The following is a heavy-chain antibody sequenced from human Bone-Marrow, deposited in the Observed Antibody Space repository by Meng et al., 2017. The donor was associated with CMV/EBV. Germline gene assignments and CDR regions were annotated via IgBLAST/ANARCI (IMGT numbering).Heavy chain of an antibody. J-gene: IGHJ6*02. Sequence: SVKVSCKASGGTFSSYAISWVRQAPGQGLEWMGGIIPNLGIANYAQKFQGRVTITADKSTSTAYMALSSLRSEDTAVDYCARAWASPLPGAYYNYGLDVWGQGTTVTVSS. CDR2: IIPNLGIA. V-gene: IGHV1-69*10. D-gene: IGHD1-26*01. CDR3: ARAWASPLPGAYYNYGLDV. CDR1: GGTFSSYA.